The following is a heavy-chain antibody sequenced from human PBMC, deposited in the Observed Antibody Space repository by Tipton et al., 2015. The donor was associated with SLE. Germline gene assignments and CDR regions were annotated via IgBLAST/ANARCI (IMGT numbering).Heavy chain of an antibody. CDR2: IYYSGST. CDR3: ARGSGIAAAGVFDY. J-gene: IGHJ4*02. Sequence: LRLSCTVSGGSISSSSYYWGWIRQPPGKGLEWIGSIYYSGSTYYNPSLKSRVTISVDTSKNQFSLKLSSVTAADTAVYYCARGSGIAAAGVFDYWGQGTLVTVSS. V-gene: IGHV4-39*07. D-gene: IGHD6-13*01. CDR1: GGSISSSSYY.